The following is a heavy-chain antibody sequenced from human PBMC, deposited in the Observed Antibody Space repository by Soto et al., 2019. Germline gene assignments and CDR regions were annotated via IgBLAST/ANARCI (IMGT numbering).Heavy chain of an antibody. CDR3: TRLYGV. V-gene: IGHV3-15*07. CDR2: IKSNPDGGTT. CDR1: GLTFSNTW. J-gene: IGHJ6*02. Sequence: EVQLVESGGGFVKPGGSLRLSCAASGLTFSNTWLNWVRQGPVRGLEWVGRIKSNPDGGTTDYAAPVKGRFTISRDDSKNTMYLEMDSLKTEDTAVYCCTRLYGVWGQGTTVTVSS. D-gene: IGHD3-10*01.